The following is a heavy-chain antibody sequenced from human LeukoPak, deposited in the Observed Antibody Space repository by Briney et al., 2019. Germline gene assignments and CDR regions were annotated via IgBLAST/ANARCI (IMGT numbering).Heavy chain of an antibody. V-gene: IGHV3-11*05. Sequence: GGSLRLSCAASGFTFSDYSMTWIRQAPGKGLEWVSYISGSSRNINYADSVEGRFTISRDNANNLLYLQMNSLRVEDTAVYYCAREGGPYRPLDYSGQGTLVTVS. CDR3: AREGGPYRPLDY. J-gene: IGHJ4*02. CDR2: ISGSSRNI. CDR1: GFTFSDYS.